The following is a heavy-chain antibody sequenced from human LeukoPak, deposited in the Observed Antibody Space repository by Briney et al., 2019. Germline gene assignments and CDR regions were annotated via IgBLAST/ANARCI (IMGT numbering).Heavy chain of an antibody. J-gene: IGHJ4*02. CDR2: NSNSGRFK. CDR1: GLPFNTYI. V-gene: IGHV3-21*01. D-gene: IGHD2-21*02. Sequence: GGSLRLSCAASGLPFNTYIMNWVRQAPGKGLEWVASNSNSGRFKYYADSVKGRFTISRDNAKNSLYLKMNRLRVEDTAVYYCARDIGGGVTVTPSGYFDDWGQGTLVTVSS. CDR3: ARDIGGGVTVTPSGYFDD.